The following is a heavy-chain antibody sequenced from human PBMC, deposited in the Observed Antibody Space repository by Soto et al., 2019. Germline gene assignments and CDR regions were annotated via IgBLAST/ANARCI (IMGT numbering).Heavy chain of an antibody. J-gene: IGHJ3*02. CDR1: GYTFTCYD. Sequence: GASVKVSCKASGYTFTCYDINWVRQATGQGLEWMGWMNPNSGNTGYAQKFQGRVTMTRNTSISTAYMELSSLRSEDTAVYYCARGRYDILTGYYNAAFDIWGQGTMVTVSS. V-gene: IGHV1-8*01. D-gene: IGHD3-9*01. CDR3: ARGRYDILTGYYNAAFDI. CDR2: MNPNSGNT.